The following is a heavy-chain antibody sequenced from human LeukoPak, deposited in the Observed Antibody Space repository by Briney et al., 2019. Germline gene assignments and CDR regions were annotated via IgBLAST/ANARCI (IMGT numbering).Heavy chain of an antibody. J-gene: IGHJ6*02. CDR2: ISAGNGNT. D-gene: IGHD4-17*01. V-gene: IGHV1-3*01. CDR3: ARGPTGMDV. CDR1: GNTFTSYA. Sequence: ASVTVSCTASGNTFTSYAIHWVRQAPGQRLEWMGWISAGNGNTKYSQNFQGRVTFISNTSATTAFMELSSLRSEDAAVYYCARGPTGMDVWGQGTTVTVSS.